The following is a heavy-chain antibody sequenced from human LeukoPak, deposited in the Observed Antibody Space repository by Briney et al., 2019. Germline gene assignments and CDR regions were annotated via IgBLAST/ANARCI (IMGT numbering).Heavy chain of an antibody. D-gene: IGHD3-10*01. CDR1: GCSISSYY. J-gene: IGHJ5*01. CDR3: ARDHSAYYYGAGSDNWFDP. CDR2: IYYSGST. Sequence: PSETLSLTCTVSGCSISSYYWSWLRQPPGKGLEWIGYIYYSGSTNYNPSLKSGVTTSVDTSTTQFSLMLSSVTAADTAVYYCARDHSAYYYGAGSDNWFDPWGQGTMVTVSS. V-gene: IGHV4-59*01.